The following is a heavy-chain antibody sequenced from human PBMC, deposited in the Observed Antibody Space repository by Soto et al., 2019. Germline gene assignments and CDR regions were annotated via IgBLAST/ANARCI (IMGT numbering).Heavy chain of an antibody. CDR2: IYPGDSDT. CDR3: ARALLDYYDSSGTGGFDY. D-gene: IGHD3-22*01. V-gene: IGHV5-51*01. Sequence: GESLKISCKGSGYSFTSYWIGWVRQMPGKGLEWMGIIYPGDSDTRYSPSFQGQVTISADKSISTAYLQWSSLKASDTAMYYCARALLDYYDSSGTGGFDYWGQGTLVTVSS. CDR1: GYSFTSYW. J-gene: IGHJ4*02.